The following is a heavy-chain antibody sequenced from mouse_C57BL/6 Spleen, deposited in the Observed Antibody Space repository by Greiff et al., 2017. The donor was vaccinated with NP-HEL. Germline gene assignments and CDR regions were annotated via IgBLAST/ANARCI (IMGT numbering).Heavy chain of an antibody. CDR3: ARHKLPWYFDV. D-gene: IGHD1-1*01. CDR2: ISSGGSYT. CDR1: GFTFSSYG. Sequence: EVQVVESGGDLVKPGGSLKLSCAASGFTFSSYGMSWVRQTPDKRLEWVATISSGGSYTYYPDSVKGRFTISRDNAKNTLYLQMSSLKSEDTAMYYCARHKLPWYFDVWGTGTTVTVSS. J-gene: IGHJ1*03. V-gene: IGHV5-6*01.